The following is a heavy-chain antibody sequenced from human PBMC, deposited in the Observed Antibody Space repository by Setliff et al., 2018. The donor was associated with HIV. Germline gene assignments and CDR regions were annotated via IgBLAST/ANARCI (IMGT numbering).Heavy chain of an antibody. CDR3: VRSLSGNSYNYYWAFDF. J-gene: IGHJ4*02. CDR1: GFTFTSHS. Sequence: PGGSLRLSCVTSGFTFTSHSMNWVRLRPGKGLEWVASITGSGTYIHYADSVRGRFTVSRDNAKNSLWLQLDSLKVEDTALYFCVRSLSGNSYNYYWAFDFWGQGAPVTVSS. V-gene: IGHV3-21*01. D-gene: IGHD3-22*01. CDR2: ITGSGTYI.